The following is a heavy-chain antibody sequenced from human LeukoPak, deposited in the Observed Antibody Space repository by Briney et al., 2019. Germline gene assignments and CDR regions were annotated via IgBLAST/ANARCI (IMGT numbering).Heavy chain of an antibody. V-gene: IGHV3-15*01. CDR1: GFTFDYIW. CDR2: IKSKTDGETT. D-gene: IGHD6-19*01. Sequence: GGSLRLSCAASGFTFDYIWMSWVRQAPGKGLEWVARIKSKTDGETTDYATPVKGRFTLSRDESKKMVYLQMNFLKIEDTAVYYCTRVRPYDTGCFDCWGQGTLVTVSS. CDR3: TRVRPYDTGCFDC. J-gene: IGHJ4*02.